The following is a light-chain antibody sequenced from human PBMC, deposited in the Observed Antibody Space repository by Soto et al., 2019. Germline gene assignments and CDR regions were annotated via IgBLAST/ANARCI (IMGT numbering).Light chain of an antibody. CDR2: AAS. V-gene: IGKV3-20*01. J-gene: IGKJ1*01. CDR3: QQYRSAPRT. CDR1: ESVSSTY. Sequence: EIVLTQSPDSLSLSPGERATLSCRASESVSSTYIAWFQQKPGQAPRLLIYAASTRATGIPDRFSGGGSGTGFTLTISSLEPEDFAVYYCQQYRSAPRTFGQGTRVEI.